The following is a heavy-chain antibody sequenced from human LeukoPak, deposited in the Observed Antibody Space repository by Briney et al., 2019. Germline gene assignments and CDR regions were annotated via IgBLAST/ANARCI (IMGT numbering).Heavy chain of an antibody. CDR3: ATSPYIASHIDFDY. J-gene: IGHJ4*02. CDR2: ISGSGGST. CDR1: GFTFSSYA. Sequence: SGGSLRLSCAASGFTFSSYAMSWVRQAPGKGLEWVSAISGSGGSTYYADSVKGRFTISRDNSKNTLYLQMNSLRAEDTAVYYCATSPYIASHIDFDYWGQGTLVTVSS. V-gene: IGHV3-23*01. D-gene: IGHD3-16*01.